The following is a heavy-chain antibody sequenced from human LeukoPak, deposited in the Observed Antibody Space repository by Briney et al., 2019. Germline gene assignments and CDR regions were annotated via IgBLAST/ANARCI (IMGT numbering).Heavy chain of an antibody. J-gene: IGHJ5*02. D-gene: IGHD3-10*01. CDR3: AIGLVRGVIRFEP. Sequence: SETLSLTCTVSGGSISSGGYYWSWIRQHPGKGLEWIGYIYYSGSTYYNPSLKSRVTISVDTSKNQFSLKLSSVTAADTAVYYCAIGLVRGVIRFEPWGQGTLVTVSS. V-gene: IGHV4-31*03. CDR2: IYYSGST. CDR1: GGSISSGGYY.